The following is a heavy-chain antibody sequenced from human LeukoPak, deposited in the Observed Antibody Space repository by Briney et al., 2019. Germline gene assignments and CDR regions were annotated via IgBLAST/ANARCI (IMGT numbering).Heavy chain of an antibody. J-gene: IGHJ3*02. Sequence: ASVKVSCKASGYTFSNYYMHWVRQAPGQGLEWMGIINPTDDSTRYAQKFQGRVTMTRDMSTSTVYMELSSLKSEDTAVYYCATFPTYYDYVWGSYRGPGNDAFDIWGQGTMVTVSS. CDR1: GYTFSNYY. V-gene: IGHV1-46*01. D-gene: IGHD3-16*02. CDR3: ATFPTYYDYVWGSYRGPGNDAFDI. CDR2: INPTDDST.